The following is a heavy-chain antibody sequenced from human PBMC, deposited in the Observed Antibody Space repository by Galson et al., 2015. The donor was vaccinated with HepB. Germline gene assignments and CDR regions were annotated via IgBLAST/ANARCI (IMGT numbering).Heavy chain of an antibody. CDR1: GYTLTELS. V-gene: IGHV1-24*01. CDR3: ATTVELCTNGVCYGPFDY. Sequence: SVKVSCKVSGYTLTELSMHWVRQAPGKGLEWMGGFDPEDGETIYAQKFQGRVTMTEDTSTDTAYMELSSLRSEDTAVYYCATTVELCTNGVCYGPFDYWGQGTLVTVSS. D-gene: IGHD2-8*01. CDR2: FDPEDGET. J-gene: IGHJ4*02.